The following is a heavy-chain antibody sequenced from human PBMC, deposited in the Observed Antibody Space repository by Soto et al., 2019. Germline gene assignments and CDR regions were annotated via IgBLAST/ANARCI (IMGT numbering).Heavy chain of an antibody. V-gene: IGHV4-39*01. J-gene: IGHJ4*02. Sequence: SETLSLTCSVSGGSISSNSHYWVWIRQPPGKGLEWIGSIYYNGDTYYNPSLKSRVTISVDTSKNQFSVKLNSVTAADTAAYYCARQSDSSGYCFDYWGQGTLVTVS. CDR3: ARQSDSSGYCFDY. CDR2: IYYNGDT. CDR1: GGSISSNSHY. D-gene: IGHD3-22*01.